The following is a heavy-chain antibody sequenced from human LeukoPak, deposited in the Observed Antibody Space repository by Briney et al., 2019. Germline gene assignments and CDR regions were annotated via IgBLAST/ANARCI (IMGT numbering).Heavy chain of an antibody. CDR1: GFTFSSYA. CDR3: AKSRLPSPKTGTYDY. CDR2: ISGSGGST. V-gene: IGHV3-23*01. J-gene: IGHJ4*02. D-gene: IGHD1/OR15-1a*01. Sequence: PGGSLRLSCAASGFTFSSYAMSWVRQAPGKGLEWVSAISGSGGSTYYAESVKGRFIISRDNSKNTVFLQINSLRDEDTAVYYCAKSRLPSPKTGTYDYWGQGTLVTVSS.